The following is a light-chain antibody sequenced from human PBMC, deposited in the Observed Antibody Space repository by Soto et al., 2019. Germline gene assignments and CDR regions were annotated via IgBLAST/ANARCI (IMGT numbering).Light chain of an antibody. CDR3: QQYNSYSRT. CDR2: DVS. Sequence: EIVLTQSPATLSLSPGERGTLSCRASESVTTYLAWYQQKPGQAPRLLVYDVSNRATGIPSRFSGSGSGTEFTLTISSLQPDDFATYYCQQYNSYSRTFGQGTKVDIK. CDR1: ESVTTY. V-gene: IGKV3-11*01. J-gene: IGKJ1*01.